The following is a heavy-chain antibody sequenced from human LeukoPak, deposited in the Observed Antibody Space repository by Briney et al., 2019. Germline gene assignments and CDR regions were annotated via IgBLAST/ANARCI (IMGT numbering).Heavy chain of an antibody. Sequence: ASVKVSCKASGYTFTSYDINWVRQATGQGLEWMGWMNPNSGNTGYAQKFQGRITMTRNTSISTAYMELSSLTSEDTAVYYCARLRGALWFGELLLTQNDYYYYYGMDVWGQGTTVTVSS. CDR2: MNPNSGNT. J-gene: IGHJ6*02. V-gene: IGHV1-8*01. D-gene: IGHD3-10*01. CDR3: ARLRGALWFGELLLTQNDYYYYYGMDV. CDR1: GYTFTSYD.